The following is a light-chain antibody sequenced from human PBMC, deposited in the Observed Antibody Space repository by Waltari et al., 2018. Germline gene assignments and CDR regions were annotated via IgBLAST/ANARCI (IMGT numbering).Light chain of an antibody. CDR2: LAS. CDR3: MEALQSVT. Sequence: DIVMTQSQLSLPVTPGEPASIPCRSSQSLLHSNGYNYLDWYLQKPGQSPQILIYLASNRASGVPDRFSGSGSGTDFTLKISRVEAEDAGVYYCMEALQSVTFGQGTRLEIK. V-gene: IGKV2-28*01. J-gene: IGKJ5*01. CDR1: QSLLHSNGYNY.